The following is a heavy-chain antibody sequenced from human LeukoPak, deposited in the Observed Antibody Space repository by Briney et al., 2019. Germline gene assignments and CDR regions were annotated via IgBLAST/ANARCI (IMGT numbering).Heavy chain of an antibody. V-gene: IGHV3-48*01. J-gene: IGHJ4*02. CDR1: GFPFIEYS. CDR3: ARDHNYAFDN. D-gene: IGHD1-1*01. Sequence: GGSLRLSCTASGFPFIEYSMNWVRQAPGKGLEWISYIGIDSGNTKYAESVRGRFTIPADKAKNSLHLQMNSLRVEDTAVYYCARDHNYAFDNWGQGTLVSVAS. CDR2: IGIDSGNT.